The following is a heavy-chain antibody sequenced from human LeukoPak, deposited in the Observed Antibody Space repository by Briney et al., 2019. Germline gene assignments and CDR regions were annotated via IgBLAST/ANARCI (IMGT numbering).Heavy chain of an antibody. CDR2: ISPSGGST. CDR1: GYTFTGYW. CDR3: ARGGKGYYDFWSGYRGYYYYYYMDV. D-gene: IGHD3-3*01. J-gene: IGHJ6*03. Sequence: ASVKVSCKAFGYTFTGYWMHWVRQAPGQGPEWMGVISPSGGSTIYAQKFKGRVTLTRDMSTSTDYLELSSLRSEDTAVYYCARGGKGYYDFWSGYRGYYYYYYMDVWGKGTTVTVSS. V-gene: IGHV1-46*01.